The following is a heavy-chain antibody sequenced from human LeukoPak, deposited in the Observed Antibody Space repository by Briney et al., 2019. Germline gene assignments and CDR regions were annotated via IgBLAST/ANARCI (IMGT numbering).Heavy chain of an antibody. D-gene: IGHD3-10*01. Sequence: SETLSLTCAVSGGSFSGHYWNWIRQPPGKGLEWIGHMYYTGTINYNPSLKSRVTVSVDTSKNLFSLKVSSVTAADTAVYYCVGEKSFFGEAIWSQGTMVTVSS. CDR2: MYYTGTI. J-gene: IGHJ3*02. CDR3: VGEKSFFGEAI. CDR1: GGSFSGHY. V-gene: IGHV4-59*11.